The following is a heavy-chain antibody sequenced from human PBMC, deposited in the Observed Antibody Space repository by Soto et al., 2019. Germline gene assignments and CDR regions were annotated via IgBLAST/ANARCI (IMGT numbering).Heavy chain of an antibody. J-gene: IGHJ4*02. CDR3: ARRRESLGGAKDY. D-gene: IGHD3-16*01. V-gene: IGHV3-30-3*01. CDR2: ISYDGSNK. CDR1: GFTFSSYA. Sequence: QVQLVESGGGVVQPGRSLRLSCAASGFTFSSYAMHWVRQAPGKGLEWVAVISYDGSNKYYADSVKGRFTISRDNSKNTLYLQMNSLRDEDTAVYYCARRRESLGGAKDYWGQGTLVTVSS.